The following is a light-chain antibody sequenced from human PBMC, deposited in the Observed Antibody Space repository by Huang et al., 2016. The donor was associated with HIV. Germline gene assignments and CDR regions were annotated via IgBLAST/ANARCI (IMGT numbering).Light chain of an antibody. J-gene: IGKJ4*01. CDR1: QSISSN. CDR2: RAS. V-gene: IGKV3-15*01. Sequence: EVVMTQSPNTLSVSPGERATLSCRASQSISSNLAWYQQKPGQAPRLLIDRASARAAGVPARFSGSGSGTECTLTISSLQSEDFAIYYCQQYNNWPPLTFGGGTKVEI. CDR3: QQYNNWPPLT.